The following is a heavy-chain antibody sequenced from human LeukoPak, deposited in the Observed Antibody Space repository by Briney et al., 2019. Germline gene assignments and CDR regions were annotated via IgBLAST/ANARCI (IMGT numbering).Heavy chain of an antibody. D-gene: IGHD4-11*01. CDR3: ARGDNYNFDY. CDR1: GGSISSSNW. CDR2: ISHSGST. Sequence: SGTLSLTCAVSGGSISSSNWWSWVRQPPGKGPEWIGEISHSGSTNYNPSLKSRVTMSVDKSKNQFSLKLNSVTAADRAVYFCARGDNYNFDYWGQGTLVTVSS. V-gene: IGHV4-4*02. J-gene: IGHJ4*02.